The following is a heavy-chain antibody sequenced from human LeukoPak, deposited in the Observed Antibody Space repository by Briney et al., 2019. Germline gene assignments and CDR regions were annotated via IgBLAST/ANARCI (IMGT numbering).Heavy chain of an antibody. CDR1: GFTVSRNY. V-gene: IGHV3-53*01. CDR3: AREGGYVFDY. Sequence: GGSLRLSCAVSGFTVSRNYMSWVRQAPGKGLEWVSVIYSGGSTDYADSVKGRFTISRDNSKNTVYLQMNSLRPEDTAMYYCAREGGYVFDYWGQGTLVTVSS. D-gene: IGHD5-12*01. J-gene: IGHJ4*02. CDR2: IYSGGST.